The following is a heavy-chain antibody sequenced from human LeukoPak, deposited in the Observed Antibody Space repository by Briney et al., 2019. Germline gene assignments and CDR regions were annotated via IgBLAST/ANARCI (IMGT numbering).Heavy chain of an antibody. Sequence: PGGSLRLSCAASGFTFSSYAMSWVRQAPGKGLGWVSAISGGGHNTYYADSVRGRFTISRDNSKNTLYLQMSSLRAEDTAVYYCAILWGGSWYLRVYFQHWGQGTLVTVSS. D-gene: IGHD6-13*01. CDR3: AILWGGSWYLRVYFQH. J-gene: IGHJ1*01. CDR2: ISGGGHNT. CDR1: GFTFSSYA. V-gene: IGHV3-23*01.